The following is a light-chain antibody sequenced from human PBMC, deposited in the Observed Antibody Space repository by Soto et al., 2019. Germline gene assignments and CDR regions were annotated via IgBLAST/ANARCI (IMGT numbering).Light chain of an antibody. Sequence: QSALTQPASVSGSPGQPITISCTGTSSDVGAYNYVSWYQLHPGKAPKLMIYEVSNRPSGVSNRFSGSKSGNTASLTISGLQAEDEADYYCSSYTSSSTLVFGGGTQLTVL. J-gene: IGLJ3*02. CDR1: SSDVGAYNY. CDR3: SSYTSSSTLV. V-gene: IGLV2-14*01. CDR2: EVS.